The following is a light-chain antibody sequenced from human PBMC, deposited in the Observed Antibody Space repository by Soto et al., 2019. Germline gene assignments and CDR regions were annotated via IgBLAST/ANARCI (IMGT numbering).Light chain of an antibody. Sequence: EVVLTQPPGTLSLSPGERATLSCRASQSVRSYYLAWYQQRPGQAPRLLIHGASTRATGIPDRFSGSGSGTDFTLTISRLEPEDFALYYCQHYGNSRTFGQGTKVEIK. V-gene: IGKV3-20*01. CDR2: GAS. J-gene: IGKJ1*01. CDR1: QSVRSYY. CDR3: QHYGNSRT.